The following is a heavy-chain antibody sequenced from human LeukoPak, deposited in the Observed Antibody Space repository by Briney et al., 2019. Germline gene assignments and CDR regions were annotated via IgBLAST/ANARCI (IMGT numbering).Heavy chain of an antibody. CDR3: ARMFEF. CDR2: ISSSGSTT. Sequence: GGSLRLSCVVSGFTFSNYEMNWVRQAPGKGLEWVSYISSSGSTTYYADSVKGRFTISRDNAKNSLFLQMNSLRAVDTAVYFCARMFEFWGQGTLVTVSS. V-gene: IGHV3-48*03. CDR1: GFTFSNYE. J-gene: IGHJ4*02.